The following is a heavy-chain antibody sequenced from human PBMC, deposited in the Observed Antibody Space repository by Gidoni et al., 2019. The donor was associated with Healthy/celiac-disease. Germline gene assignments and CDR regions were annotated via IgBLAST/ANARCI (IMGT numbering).Heavy chain of an antibody. V-gene: IGHV1-18*01. D-gene: IGHD3-10*01. CDR3: ARDASGYYYGSGSPLTFDY. CDR2: ISAYNGNT. J-gene: IGHJ4*02. Sequence: QVQLVQSGAEVKKPGASVKVSCKASGYTFTSYGIRWVRQAPGQGLEWMGWISAYNGNTNYAQKLQGRGTMTTDTSTSTAYMELRSLRSDDTAVYYCARDASGYYYGSGSPLTFDYWGQGTLVTVSS. CDR1: GYTFTSYG.